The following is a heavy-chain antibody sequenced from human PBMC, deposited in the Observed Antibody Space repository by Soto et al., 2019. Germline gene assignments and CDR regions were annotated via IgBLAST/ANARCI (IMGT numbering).Heavy chain of an antibody. CDR3: VRGGGGGLFHP. V-gene: IGHV3-11*06. D-gene: IGHD2-15*01. Sequence: LRLSCAGSGFTFGDPYMSWIRQAPGKGLEWLSYISPGSRYPAYADSVKGRFTISRDNAKRSLYLQMMSLTAEDTAIYHCVRGGGGGLFHPSGPGTILTV. J-gene: IGHJ5*02. CDR1: GFTFGDPY. CDR2: ISPGSRYP.